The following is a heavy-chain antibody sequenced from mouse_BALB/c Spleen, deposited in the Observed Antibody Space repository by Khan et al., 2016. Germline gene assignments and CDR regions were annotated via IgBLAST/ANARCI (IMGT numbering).Heavy chain of an antibody. D-gene: IGHD1-1*01. CDR3: TRVDDSYRAYWYFDD. Sequence: VQLQQSGPELVKPGASVKMSCKASGYTFTSYVMHWVKQKPGQGLEWIGYINPYSDGTKYNEKFKGKATLTSDKSSSTAYMELSSLTSEDSAVYYCTRVDDSYRAYWYFDDWGAGTTVTVSS. V-gene: IGHV1S136*01. CDR1: GYTFTSYV. CDR2: INPYSDGT. J-gene: IGHJ1*01.